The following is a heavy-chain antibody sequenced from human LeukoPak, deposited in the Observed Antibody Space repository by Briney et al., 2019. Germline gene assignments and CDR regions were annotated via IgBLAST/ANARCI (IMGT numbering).Heavy chain of an antibody. D-gene: IGHD3-22*01. CDR1: GFTFSTYW. J-gene: IGHJ1*01. V-gene: IGHV3-74*01. CDR3: ARAPSEIGGYYPEYFRH. Sequence: GGSLRLSCAASGFTFSTYWMHWVRQAPGKGLVWVSSIKSDGSTNYADSVKGRFTISRDNAKNTVSLQMNSLRPEDTGVYYCARAPSEIGGYYPEYFRHWGQGTLVTVSS. CDR2: IKSDGST.